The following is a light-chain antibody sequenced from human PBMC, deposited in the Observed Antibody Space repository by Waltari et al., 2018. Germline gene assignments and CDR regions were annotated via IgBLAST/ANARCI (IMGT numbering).Light chain of an antibody. V-gene: IGLV1-47*01. J-gene: IGLJ1*01. CDR2: RNN. CDR1: SSNIGSNY. Sequence: QSVLTQPPSASGTPGQRVTISCSGSSSNIGSNYVYWYQQLPGTPPKLLIYRNNQLPSGGPDRFSGSKSGTSASLAISGLRSEDEANYYCAACDDSLSGFYVFGTGTKVTVL. CDR3: AACDDSLSGFYV.